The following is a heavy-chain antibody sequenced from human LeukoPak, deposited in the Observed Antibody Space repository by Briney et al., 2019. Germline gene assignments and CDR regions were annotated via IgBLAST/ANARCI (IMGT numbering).Heavy chain of an antibody. CDR2: IRRSSDAI. V-gene: IGHV3-48*01. CDR3: ARGDSDHYITLDY. J-gene: IGHJ4*02. Sequence: GRSRRPSCAAYALNSSAYRMNWVRQAHGKGLGWVSYIRRSSDAIYDGDSVKGRFTISRDNAKNLLFRRATSLGVEDTALYYCARGDSDHYITLDYWGQGTLVTVSS. D-gene: IGHD4-17*01. CDR1: ALNSSAYR.